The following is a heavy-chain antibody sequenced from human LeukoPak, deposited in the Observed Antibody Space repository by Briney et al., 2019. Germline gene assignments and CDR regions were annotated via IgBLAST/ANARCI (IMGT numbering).Heavy chain of an antibody. CDR1: GFTFSSYG. CDR3: AREYLVLRHYYGMDV. J-gene: IGHJ6*02. V-gene: IGHV3-33*01. CDR2: IWYDGSNK. D-gene: IGHD3-10*01. Sequence: PGRSLRLSCAASGFTFSSYGMHWVRQAPGKGLEWVAVIWYDGSNKYYADSVKGRFTISRDNSKNTLYLQMNSLRAEDTAVYYCAREYLVLRHYYGMDVWGQGTTVTVSS.